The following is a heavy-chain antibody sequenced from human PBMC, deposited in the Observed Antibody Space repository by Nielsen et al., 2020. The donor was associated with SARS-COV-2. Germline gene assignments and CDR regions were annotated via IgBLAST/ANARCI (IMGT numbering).Heavy chain of an antibody. Sequence: GGSLRLSCAASGFTFSDYYMSWIRQAPGKGLEWVSYISSSSSYTNYADSVKGRFTISRDNAKNSLYLQMNSLRAEDTAVYYCASSKGDGSGTLGAYYYYGMDVWGQGTTVTVSS. CDR2: ISSSSSYT. CDR3: ASSKGDGSGTLGAYYYYGMDV. V-gene: IGHV3-11*03. D-gene: IGHD3-10*01. J-gene: IGHJ6*02. CDR1: GFTFSDYY.